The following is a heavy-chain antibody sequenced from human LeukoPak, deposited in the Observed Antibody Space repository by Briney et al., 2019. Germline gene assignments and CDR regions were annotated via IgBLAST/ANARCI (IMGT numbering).Heavy chain of an antibody. J-gene: IGHJ6*03. Sequence: GASVKVSCKASGYTFTSYDINWVRQATGQGLEWMGWMNPNSGNTGYAQKFQGRVTITRNTSISTAYMELSSLRSEDTAVYYCARGVRQGAYDILTGYNYYYYMDVWGKGTTVTVSS. CDR3: ARGVRQGAYDILTGYNYYYYMDV. CDR1: GYTFTSYD. D-gene: IGHD3-9*01. CDR2: MNPNSGNT. V-gene: IGHV1-8*03.